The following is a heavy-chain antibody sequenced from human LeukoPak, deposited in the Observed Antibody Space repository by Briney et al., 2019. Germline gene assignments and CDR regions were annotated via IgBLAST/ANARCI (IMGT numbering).Heavy chain of an antibody. D-gene: IGHD3-9*01. CDR3: ARVDILTGYLHYFDY. CDR1: GYTFTGYY. CDR2: INPNSGGT. J-gene: IGHJ4*02. Sequence: ASVKVSCKASGYTFTGYYMHWVRQAPGQGLEWMGWINPNSGGTNYAQKFQGRVTMTRDTSSSTAYMELSRLRSDDTAVYYCARVDILTGYLHYFDYWGQGTLVTVSS. V-gene: IGHV1-2*02.